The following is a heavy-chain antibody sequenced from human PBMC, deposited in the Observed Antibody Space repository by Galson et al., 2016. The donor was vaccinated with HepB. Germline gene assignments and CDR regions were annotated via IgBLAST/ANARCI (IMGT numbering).Heavy chain of an antibody. J-gene: IGHJ4*02. V-gene: IGHV3-23*01. D-gene: IGHD3-10*01. CDR3: GKASGSGRHFYFQY. CDR2: ISPTGGVA. CDR1: GFTFSSDV. Sequence: SLRLSCAASGFTFSSDVMSWVRQAPGKGLEWVSDISPTGGVAYYADSVEGRFTTSRDNSRNTLFLEMDSLRGEDTALYYYGKASGSGRHFYFQYWGQGTLVTVSS.